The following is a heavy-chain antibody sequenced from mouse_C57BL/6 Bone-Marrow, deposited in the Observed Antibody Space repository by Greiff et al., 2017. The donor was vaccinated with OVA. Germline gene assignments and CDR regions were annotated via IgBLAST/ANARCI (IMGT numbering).Heavy chain of an antibody. CDR1: GFNIKDDY. J-gene: IGHJ2*01. CDR3: ATCHYYYYDEGFDY. Sequence: VQLQQSGAELVRPGASVKLSCTASGFNIKDDYMHWVKQRPEQGLEWIGWIDPENGDTEYASKFQGKATITADTSSNTAYLQLSSLTSEDTAVYYGATCHYYYYDEGFDYWGQGNTLTVSS. D-gene: IGHD2-4*01. V-gene: IGHV14-4*01. CDR2: IDPENGDT.